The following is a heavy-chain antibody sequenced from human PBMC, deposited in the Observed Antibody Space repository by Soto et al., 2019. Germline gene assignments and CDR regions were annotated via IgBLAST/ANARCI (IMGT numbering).Heavy chain of an antibody. Sequence: SETLSLTCAVYGGSFSGYYWSWIRQPPGKGLEWIGEINHSGSTNYNPSLKSRVTISVDTSKNQFSLKLSSVTAADTAVYYCARDRYCSSTSCYRGKEWFDPWGQGTLVTVSS. CDR2: INHSGST. J-gene: IGHJ5*02. D-gene: IGHD2-2*01. CDR3: ARDRYCSSTSCYRGKEWFDP. V-gene: IGHV4-34*01. CDR1: GGSFSGYY.